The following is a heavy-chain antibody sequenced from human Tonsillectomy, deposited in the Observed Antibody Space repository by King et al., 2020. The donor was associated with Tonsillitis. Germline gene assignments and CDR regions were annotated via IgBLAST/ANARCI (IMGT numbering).Heavy chain of an antibody. CDR3: AKDELYDILTGYVDY. Sequence: VQLVESGGGLVQPGRSLRLSCAVSGFIFGDYAMHWVRQVPGKGLEWVSSISWNSGNIGYADSGRGRFTISRDNANNSLYLQMNSLRAEDTALYYCAKDELYDILTGYVDYWGQGTLVTVSS. J-gene: IGHJ4*02. D-gene: IGHD3-9*01. V-gene: IGHV3-9*01. CDR1: GFIFGDYA. CDR2: ISWNSGNI.